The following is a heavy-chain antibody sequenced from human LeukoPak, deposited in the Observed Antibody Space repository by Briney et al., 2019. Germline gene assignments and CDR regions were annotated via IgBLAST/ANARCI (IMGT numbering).Heavy chain of an antibody. D-gene: IGHD3-10*01. CDR2: INHSGST. CDR1: GGSFSGYY. J-gene: IGHJ4*02. CDR3: ARRLLWFGEAPYYFDY. V-gene: IGHV4-34*01. Sequence: PSETLSLTCAVYGGSFSGYYWSWIRQPPGKGLEWIGEINHSGSTNYNPSLKSRVTISVDTSKNQFSLKLSSVTAADTAVYYCARRLLWFGEAPYYFDYWGQGTLVTVSS.